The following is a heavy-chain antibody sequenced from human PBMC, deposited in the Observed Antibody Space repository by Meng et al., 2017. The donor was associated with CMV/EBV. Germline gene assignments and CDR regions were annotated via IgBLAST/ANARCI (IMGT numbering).Heavy chain of an antibody. V-gene: IGHV1-2*02. CDR1: GYTFTGYY. CDR3: ARGGVVFGVVTLFDY. Sequence: ASVKVSCKASGYTFTGYYMHWVRQAPGQGLEWMGWINPNSGGTNYAQKFQGRVTMTRDTSISTAYMELSRLRSDDTAVYYCARGGVVFGVVTLFDYWGQGTLVTVSS. J-gene: IGHJ4*02. D-gene: IGHD3-3*01. CDR2: INPNSGGT.